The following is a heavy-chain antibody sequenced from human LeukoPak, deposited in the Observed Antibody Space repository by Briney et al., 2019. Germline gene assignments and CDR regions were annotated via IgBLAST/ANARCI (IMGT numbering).Heavy chain of an antibody. V-gene: IGHV3-66*02. J-gene: IGHJ4*02. CDR1: GFTVRSNY. D-gene: IGHD3-3*01. CDR2: IYSGGST. CDR3: ARDFWSGYYY. Sequence: GGSLRLSCAASGFTVRSNYMGWVRQAPGKGLEWVSVIYSGGSTYYADSVKGRFTIPRDNSKNTLYLQMNSLRAEDAVVYYCARDFWSGYYYWGQGTLVTVSS.